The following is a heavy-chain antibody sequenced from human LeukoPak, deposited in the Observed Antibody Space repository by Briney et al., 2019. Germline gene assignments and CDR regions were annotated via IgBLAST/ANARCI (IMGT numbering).Heavy chain of an antibody. J-gene: IGHJ4*02. CDR3: ATEGATTGFDF. CDR1: GFTFSSYA. D-gene: IGHD1-26*01. V-gene: IGHV3-30*04. CDR2: ISYDGSNK. Sequence: GRSLRLSCAASGFTFSSYAMHWVRQAPGKGLEWVAVISYDGSNKYYADSVKGRFTISRDNSKNTLYLQMNSLRAEDTAVYYCATEGATTGFDFWGQGTLVTVSS.